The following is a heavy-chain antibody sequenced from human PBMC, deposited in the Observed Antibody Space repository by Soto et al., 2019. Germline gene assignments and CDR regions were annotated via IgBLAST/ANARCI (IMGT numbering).Heavy chain of an antibody. CDR3: ARVRYYGSGSYYSIDY. CDR1: GYTFTSYA. CDR2: INAGNGNT. Sequence: GASVKVSCKASGYTFTSYAMHWVRQAPGQRLEWMGWINAGNGNTKYSQKFQGRVTITRDTSASTAYMELSSLRSEDTAVYYCARVRYYGSGSYYSIDYWGQGTLVTVSS. D-gene: IGHD3-10*01. J-gene: IGHJ4*02. V-gene: IGHV1-3*01.